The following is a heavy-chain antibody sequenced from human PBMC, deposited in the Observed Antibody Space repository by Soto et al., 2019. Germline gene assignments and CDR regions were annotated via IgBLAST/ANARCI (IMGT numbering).Heavy chain of an antibody. CDR2: IKDGGLT. D-gene: IGHD5-12*01. V-gene: IGHV4-34*01. CDR1: GGSLSGYY. Sequence: QVQLQQWGAGLLKPSETLSLTCVVYGGSLSGYYWSWIRQPPGKGLEWIGEIKDGGLTNYSPSLKSXXPXSXXRPKNQFSLKLHSVTAADTAVYYCVRGQEGVVATHWDQGALVTVSS. CDR3: VRGQEGVVATH. J-gene: IGHJ4*02.